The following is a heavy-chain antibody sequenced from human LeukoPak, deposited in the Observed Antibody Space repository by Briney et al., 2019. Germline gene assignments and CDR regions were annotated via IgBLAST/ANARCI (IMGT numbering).Heavy chain of an antibody. D-gene: IGHD1-26*01. J-gene: IGHJ3*02. CDR2: IWYDGSNK. V-gene: IGHV3-33*03. CDR3: AKGGSGSYGALDI. Sequence: GGSLRLSCAASGFTFSTYGMHWVRQAPGKGLEWVAVIWYDGSNKYHADSVKGRFAISRDNSKNTLYLQMNSLRAEDTAVYYCAKGGSGSYGALDIWGQGTMVTVSS. CDR1: GFTFSTYG.